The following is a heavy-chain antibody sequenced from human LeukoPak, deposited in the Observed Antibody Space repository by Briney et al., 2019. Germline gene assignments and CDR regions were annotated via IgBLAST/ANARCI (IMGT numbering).Heavy chain of an antibody. D-gene: IGHD6-13*01. CDR1: GYTFTGYY. J-gene: IGHJ6*03. Sequence: ASVKVSCKASGYTFTGYYMHWVRQAPGQGLEWMGWFNPNSGGTNYAQKFQGRVTMTRDTSISTAYMELSRLRSDDTAVYYCARGSGYSSSWGGGGGLSYYYMDVWGKGTTVTVSS. V-gene: IGHV1-2*02. CDR3: ARGSGYSSSWGGGGGLSYYYMDV. CDR2: FNPNSGGT.